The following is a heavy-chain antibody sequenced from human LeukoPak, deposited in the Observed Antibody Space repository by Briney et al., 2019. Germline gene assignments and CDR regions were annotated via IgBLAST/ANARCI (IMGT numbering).Heavy chain of an antibody. CDR2: INPNSGGT. CDR3: ARDRELPSAFDI. Sequence: ASVKVSCKASGYTFTRYYMHWVRQAPGQGLEWMGWINPNSGGTNYAQKFQGRVTTTRDTSISTAYMELSRLRSDDTAVYYCARDRELPSAFDIWGQGTMVTVSS. V-gene: IGHV1-2*02. D-gene: IGHD1-26*01. J-gene: IGHJ3*02. CDR1: GYTFTRYY.